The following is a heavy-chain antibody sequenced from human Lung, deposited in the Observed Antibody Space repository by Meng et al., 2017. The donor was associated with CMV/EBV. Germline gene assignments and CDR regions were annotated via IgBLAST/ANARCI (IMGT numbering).Heavy chain of an antibody. V-gene: IGHV4-31*03. CDR2: IYDSGST. Sequence: LRLSXTVSGGSISGSGYFWSWIRQHPEKGLEWIGFIYDSGSTDYNPSLKSRLTISVDTSKNQFSLKLTSVTAADTAVYYCARGPGPITISGSDGFDIWGQGTVVTVSS. CDR1: GGSISGSGYF. D-gene: IGHD3-3*01. J-gene: IGHJ3*02. CDR3: ARGPGPITISGSDGFDI.